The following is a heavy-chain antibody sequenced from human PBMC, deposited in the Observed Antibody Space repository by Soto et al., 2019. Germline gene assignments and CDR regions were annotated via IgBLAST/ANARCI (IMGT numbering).Heavy chain of an antibody. CDR1: GDSVSSNSAV. V-gene: IGHV6-1*01. J-gene: IGHJ5*02. D-gene: IGHD3-3*01. Sequence: LIPAISGDSVSSNSAVWEWIRQYQSKGTKWLGRTYFMSKWYNDYAVSVKSRITINPDTSKNQFSLQLNSVTPEDTAVYYCARDYPTIFGVVIGDNWFDPWGQGTLVTVSS. CDR3: ARDYPTIFGVVIGDNWFDP. CDR2: TYFMSKWYN.